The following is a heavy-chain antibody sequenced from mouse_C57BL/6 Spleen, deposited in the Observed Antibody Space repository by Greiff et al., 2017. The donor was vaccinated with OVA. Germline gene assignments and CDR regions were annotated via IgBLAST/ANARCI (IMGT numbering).Heavy chain of an antibody. CDR2: IYPGSGST. J-gene: IGHJ4*01. CDR3: ARSLTTGSSYNYAMDY. CDR1: GYTFTSYW. Sequence: VQLQQPGAELVKPGASVKMSCKASGYTFTSYWITWVKQRPGQGLEWIGDIYPGSGSTNYNEKFKSKATLTVDTSSSTAYMQLSSLTSEDSAVYYCARSLTTGSSYNYAMDYWGQGTSVTVSS. D-gene: IGHD1-1*01. V-gene: IGHV1-55*01.